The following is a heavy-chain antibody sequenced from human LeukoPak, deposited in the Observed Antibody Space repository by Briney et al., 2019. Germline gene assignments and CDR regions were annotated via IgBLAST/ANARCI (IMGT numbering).Heavy chain of an antibody. V-gene: IGHV4-30-2*01. Sequence: SETLSLTCTVSGGSISSGGYYWSWIRQPPGKGLEWIGYIYHSGSTYYNPSLKSRVTISVDRSKNQFSLKLSSVTAADTAVYYCARHVLLWFGELSHFDYWGQGTLVTVSS. CDR3: ARHVLLWFGELSHFDY. CDR2: IYHSGST. J-gene: IGHJ4*02. D-gene: IGHD3-10*01. CDR1: GGSISSGGYY.